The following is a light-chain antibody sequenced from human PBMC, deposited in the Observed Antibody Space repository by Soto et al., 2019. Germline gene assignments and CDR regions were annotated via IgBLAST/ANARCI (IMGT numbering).Light chain of an antibody. CDR2: GAS. J-gene: IGKJ2*01. Sequence: EIVLTQSAATLSSFPGDRVTLSCRASQSITSSYLAWYQQKPGQAPRLLIYGASRRATDIPDRFSGSGSGTDFTLTISRLEPEDFAVYYCQLYDSPSYTFGQGTKVDIK. V-gene: IGKV3-20*01. CDR1: QSITSSY. CDR3: QLYDSPSYT.